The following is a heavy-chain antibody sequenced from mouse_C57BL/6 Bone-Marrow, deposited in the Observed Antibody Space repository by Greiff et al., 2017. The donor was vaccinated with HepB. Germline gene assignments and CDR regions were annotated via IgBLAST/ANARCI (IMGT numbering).Heavy chain of an antibody. CDR2: INPNYGTT. J-gene: IGHJ4*01. Sequence: EVQLQESGPELVKPGASVKISCKASGYSFTDYNMNWVKQSNGKSLEWIGVINPNYGTTSYNQKFKGKATLTVDQSSSTAYMQLNSLTSEDSAVYYCARSGYGDYDGGDYAMDYWGQGTSVTVSS. CDR1: GYSFTDYN. D-gene: IGHD2-4*01. CDR3: ARSGYGDYDGGDYAMDY. V-gene: IGHV1-39*01.